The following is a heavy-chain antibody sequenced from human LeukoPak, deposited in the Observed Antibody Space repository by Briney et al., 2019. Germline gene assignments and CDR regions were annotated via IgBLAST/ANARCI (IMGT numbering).Heavy chain of an antibody. J-gene: IGHJ4*02. V-gene: IGHV3-7*01. CDR1: EFTFSRYW. Sequence: GGSLRLSCAASEFTFSRYWMSWVRQAPGKGLEWVGNIKQDGSEKYYVDSVRGRFTISRDNAKNSLYLQMNSLRAEDTAVYYCARDSYSYGFIPTPARFDYWGQGTLVTVSS. CDR2: IKQDGSEK. D-gene: IGHD5-18*01. CDR3: ARDSYSYGFIPTPARFDY.